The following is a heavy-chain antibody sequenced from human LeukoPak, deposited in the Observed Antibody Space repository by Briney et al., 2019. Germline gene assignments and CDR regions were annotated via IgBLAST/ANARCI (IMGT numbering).Heavy chain of an antibody. J-gene: IGHJ4*02. D-gene: IGHD5-18*01. CDR1: GFTFSSYS. CDR3: ASLRGARYGYLDY. Sequence: GGSLRLSCAASGFTFSSYSMNWVRQAPGKGLEWVSSISSSSSYIYYADSVKGRFTISRDNAKNSLFLQMNSLRAEDTAVYYCASLRGARYGYLDYWGQGTLVTVSS. CDR2: ISSSSSYI. V-gene: IGHV3-21*01.